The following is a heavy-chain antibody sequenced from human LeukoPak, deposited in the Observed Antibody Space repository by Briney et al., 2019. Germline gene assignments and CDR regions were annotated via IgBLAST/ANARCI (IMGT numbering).Heavy chain of an antibody. CDR1: GFTFSSYS. D-gene: IGHD3-9*01. V-gene: IGHV3-21*01. Sequence: GGSLRLSCAASGFTFSSYSMNWVRQAPGKGLEWVSSISSSSYIYYADSVKGRFTISRDNAKNSLYLQMNSLRAEDTAVYYCARDPRNYDILTGTIDYWGQGTLVTVSS. CDR3: ARDPRNYDILTGTIDY. J-gene: IGHJ4*02. CDR2: ISSSSYI.